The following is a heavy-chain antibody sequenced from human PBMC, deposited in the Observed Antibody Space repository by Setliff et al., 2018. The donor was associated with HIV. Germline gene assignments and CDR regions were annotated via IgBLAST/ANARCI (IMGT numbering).Heavy chain of an antibody. CDR2: IDSNGRP. Sequence: SETLSLTCIVSGAGISGYSWSWIRQPPGKGLEWIGDIDSNGRPNYNTSLNSRLTVSADPSKNQISMKLSSVTAADTAIYYCARLCSNGVCRPVGDHVFDVWGKGQWSPSPQ. V-gene: IGHV4-4*09. D-gene: IGHD2-8*01. J-gene: IGHJ3*01. CDR3: ARLCSNGVCRPVGDHVFDV. CDR1: GAGISGYS.